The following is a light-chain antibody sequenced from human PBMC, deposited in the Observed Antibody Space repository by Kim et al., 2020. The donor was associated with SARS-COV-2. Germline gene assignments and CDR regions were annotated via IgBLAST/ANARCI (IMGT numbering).Light chain of an antibody. J-gene: IGKJ1*01. Sequence: GSPGERATLSCRASQSVSSNVAWYQQKPGQAPRLLIYGASTRATGIPARFSGSGSGTEFTLTISSLQSEDFAVYYCQQYIDWPRTFGQGTKVEIK. V-gene: IGKV3-15*01. CDR1: QSVSSN. CDR3: QQYIDWPRT. CDR2: GAS.